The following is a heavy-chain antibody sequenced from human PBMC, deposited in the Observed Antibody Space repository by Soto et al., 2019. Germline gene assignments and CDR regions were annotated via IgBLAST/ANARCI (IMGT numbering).Heavy chain of an antibody. CDR1: GLSFGDDS. J-gene: IGHJ6*02. Sequence: QVHLVESGGGVVQPGRSLRLSCAASGLSFGDDSMHWVRQAPGKGLEWVGVITYDGSTKYYADSVRGRFTISRDTSKSGLLVQMDGLISKDTAVYYCARDVGTIMDFWSTSGMHVWGQGTTVTVSS. V-gene: IGHV3-30-3*01. CDR3: ARDVGTIMDFWSTSGMHV. D-gene: IGHD3-3*01. CDR2: ITYDGSTK.